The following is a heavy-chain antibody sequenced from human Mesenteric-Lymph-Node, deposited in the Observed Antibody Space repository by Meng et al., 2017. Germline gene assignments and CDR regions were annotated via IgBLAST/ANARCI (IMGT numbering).Heavy chain of an antibody. CDR2: IKYDGSET. Sequence: GESLKISCAASGFSFGVHWMTWLRQGPGKGLEWVANIKYDGSETYYVDSVKGRFTISRDNAKNSLFLQMTSLRAEDTAVYYCARSRGWDHYYYYGMDVWGQGTTVTVSS. CDR3: ARSRGWDHYYYYGMDV. CDR1: GFSFGVHW. V-gene: IGHV3-7*01. D-gene: IGHD6-19*01. J-gene: IGHJ6*02.